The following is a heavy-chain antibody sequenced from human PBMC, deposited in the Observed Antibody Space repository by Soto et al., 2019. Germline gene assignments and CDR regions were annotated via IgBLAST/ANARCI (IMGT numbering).Heavy chain of an antibody. CDR3: TRGRGNYYYYGMDV. CDR2: IYSSGST. D-gene: IGHD3-10*01. Sequence: LSLTCTVSGGSSSDYYWIWVRQPAGKGLEWIGHIYSSGSTKYNPSLKGRVTMSLDTSKNQFSLKLTSVTAADTAVYYCTRGRGNYYYYGMDVWGQGTTVTVSS. V-gene: IGHV4-4*07. J-gene: IGHJ6*02. CDR1: GGSSSDYY.